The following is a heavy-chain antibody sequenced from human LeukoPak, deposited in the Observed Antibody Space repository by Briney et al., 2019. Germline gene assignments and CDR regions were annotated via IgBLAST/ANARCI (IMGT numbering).Heavy chain of an antibody. CDR1: GGSISSRSYY. J-gene: IGHJ2*01. V-gene: IGHV4-39*01. Sequence: PSDTLSLTCTLSGGSISSRSYYWGWIRQPPGKGLEWIGTIHYRGSTFYNPSLKSRVTISVDTSKIQFSLKLSSVTASDTAVYYCASLGGYCSSVSCYQYFDLWGRGTLVTVSS. CDR2: IHYRGST. CDR3: ASLGGYCSSVSCYQYFDL. D-gene: IGHD2-2*01.